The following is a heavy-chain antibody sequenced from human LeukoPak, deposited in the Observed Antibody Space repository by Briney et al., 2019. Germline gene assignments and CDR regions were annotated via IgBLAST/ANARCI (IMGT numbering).Heavy chain of an antibody. J-gene: IGHJ6*02. V-gene: IGHV3-21*05. D-gene: IGHD3-10*01. CDR2: ISIISAYI. Sequence: GGSLRLSCVASGFTFSGYSMSWVGQVPGKGLEWVSYISIISAYIYYADSARGRFTISRDNARNSLYLQMNSLRAEDTAMYYCARGGRGGHGSGSYYNYGMDVWGQGTTVTVSS. CDR3: ARGGRGGHGSGSYYNYGMDV. CDR1: GFTFSGYS.